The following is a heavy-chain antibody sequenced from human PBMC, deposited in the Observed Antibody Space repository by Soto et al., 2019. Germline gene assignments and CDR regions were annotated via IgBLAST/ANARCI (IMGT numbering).Heavy chain of an antibody. Sequence: EVQLLESGGGLVQPGGSLRLSCAASGFTFSTYCMTWVRQAPGKGLEWVSAISGSGHTTYYADSVKGRFTISRDNSKNPLYLQMNSLRAEDTAVYYRAKYQFSGGHSYGLYYFAYWGKGTLVTV. CDR3: AKYQFSGGHSYGLYYFAY. J-gene: IGHJ4*02. CDR2: ISGSGHTT. V-gene: IGHV3-23*01. CDR1: GFTFSTYC. D-gene: IGHD5-18*01.